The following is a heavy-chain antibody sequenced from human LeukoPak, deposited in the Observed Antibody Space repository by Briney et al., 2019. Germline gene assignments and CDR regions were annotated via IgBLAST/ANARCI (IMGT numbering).Heavy chain of an antibody. Sequence: PGGSLRLSCAASGFTFSSYAMSWVRQAPGKGLEWVSAISGSGGSTYYADSVKGRFTISRDNSKNTLYLQMNSLKTEDTAVYYCTTLRPYIQPRWAKGKMVTVSS. CDR3: TTLRPYIQPR. V-gene: IGHV3-23*01. J-gene: IGHJ3*01. CDR1: GFTFSSYA. CDR2: ISGSGGST. D-gene: IGHD5-18*01.